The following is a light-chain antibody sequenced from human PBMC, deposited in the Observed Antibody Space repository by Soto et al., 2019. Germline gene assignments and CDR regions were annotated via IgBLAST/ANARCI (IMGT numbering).Light chain of an antibody. CDR3: SSYTSSTAYV. CDR2: EVS. Sequence: QSVLTQPASVSGSPGQSITICCTGTSSDVGGYNYVSWYQLHPGKAPKLMVYEVSNRPSGVSNRFSGSKSGNTAPLTISGLQAEDEADYYCSSYTSSTAYVFGTGTKVTVL. CDR1: SSDVGGYNY. J-gene: IGLJ1*01. V-gene: IGLV2-14*01.